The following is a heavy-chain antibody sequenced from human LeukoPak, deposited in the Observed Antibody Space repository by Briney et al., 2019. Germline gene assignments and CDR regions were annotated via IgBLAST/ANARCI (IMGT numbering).Heavy chain of an antibody. CDR3: ARVDDSSGAFDY. V-gene: IGHV3-20*04. CDR2: ISWNGSDT. D-gene: IGHD3-22*01. J-gene: IGHJ4*02. Sequence: GGSLRLSCAASGFTFDDYGMNWVRQALGKGLEWVSGISWNGSDTGYADSVKGRFTISRDNAKNSLYLQMNSLRAEDTALYYCARVDDSSGAFDYWGQGTLVTVSS. CDR1: GFTFDDYG.